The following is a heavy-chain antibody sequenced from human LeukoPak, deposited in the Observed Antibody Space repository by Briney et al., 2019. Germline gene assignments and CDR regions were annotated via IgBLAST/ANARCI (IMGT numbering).Heavy chain of an antibody. V-gene: IGHV5-51*01. J-gene: IGHJ6*03. CDR2: IFPGDAET. CDR1: GYSFTTHW. CDR3: ARTWPERFYYYMDV. Sequence: GESLKISCKGSGYSFTTHWIAWVRQMPGKGLELMGIIFPGDAETTYSPSFQGQVTISADKSISTAYLQWSSLKVSDSAMYYCARTWPERFYYYMDVWGKGTTVTVSS.